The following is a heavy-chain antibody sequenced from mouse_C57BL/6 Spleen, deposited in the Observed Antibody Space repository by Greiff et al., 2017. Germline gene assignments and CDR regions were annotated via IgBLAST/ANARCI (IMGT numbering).Heavy chain of an antibody. CDR3: ARTDYGNTFWYFDF. Sequence: VHVKQSGPELVKPGASVKLSCKASGFNIKDYYMHWVKQRTEQGLEWIGRIVPEDGVTKYAPKFQGKATIPADTSSNTAYLQLSSLTSEDTAVYYCARTDYGNTFWYFDFWGTGTTVTVSS. CDR1: GFNIKDYY. J-gene: IGHJ1*03. D-gene: IGHD2-1*01. CDR2: IVPEDGVT. V-gene: IGHV14-2*01.